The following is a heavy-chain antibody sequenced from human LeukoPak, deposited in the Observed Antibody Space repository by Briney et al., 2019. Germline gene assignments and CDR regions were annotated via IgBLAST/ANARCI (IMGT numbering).Heavy chain of an antibody. Sequence: GGSLRLSCAASGFTVSSNYMSWVRQAPGKGLVWVSRIFTDGTTTSYADSVKGRFTISRDNAKNTLYLQMNSLRVEDTAVYYCARELPREVTLDYWGQGTLVTVSP. V-gene: IGHV3-74*01. D-gene: IGHD2-21*02. CDR3: ARELPREVTLDY. J-gene: IGHJ4*01. CDR2: IFTDGTTT. CDR1: GFTVSSNY.